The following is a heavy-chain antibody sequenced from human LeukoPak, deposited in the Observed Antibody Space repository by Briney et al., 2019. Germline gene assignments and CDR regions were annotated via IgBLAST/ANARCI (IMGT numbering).Heavy chain of an antibody. D-gene: IGHD3-16*02. CDR2: INPNSGGT. V-gene: IGHV1-2*02. CDR3: ARFTYYDYVWGSYRDNYFDY. CDR1: GYTFAGYY. J-gene: IGHJ4*02. Sequence: ASVKVSCKASGYTFAGYYMHWVRQAPGQGLEWMGWINPNSGGTNYAQKFQGRVTRTRDTSISTAYMELSRLRSDDTAVYYCARFTYYDYVWGSYRDNYFDYWGQGTLVTVSS.